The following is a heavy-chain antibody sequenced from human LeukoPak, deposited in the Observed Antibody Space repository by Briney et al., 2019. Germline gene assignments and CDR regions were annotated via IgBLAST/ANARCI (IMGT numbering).Heavy chain of an antibody. V-gene: IGHV4-39*01. J-gene: IGHJ4*02. Sequence: PSETLSLTCSVSGGSISSSNCYWGWIRQPPGKGLGWIGSIYYSGSTYYNPSLKSRVTISVDTSKNQFSLKLTSVTAADTAIFYCASGYFVHTFDFWGQGTLGTVSS. CDR1: GGSISSSNCY. CDR2: IYYSGST. CDR3: ASGYFVHTFDF. D-gene: IGHD2-2*03.